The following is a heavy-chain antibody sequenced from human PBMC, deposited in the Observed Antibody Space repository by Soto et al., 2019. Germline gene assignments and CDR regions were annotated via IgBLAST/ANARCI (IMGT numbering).Heavy chain of an antibody. J-gene: IGHJ6*02. CDR1: GGSISSSGYY. D-gene: IGHD3-22*01. CDR2: IFYSGTT. CDR3: ARHYYDSSGYPAPYYHGMDV. V-gene: IGHV4-39*01. Sequence: SETLSLTCTVSGGSISSSGYYWGWIRQSPGKGLEWIGTIFYSGTTYYNPSLESRITISQDTSNNQFSLKLTSVTAADAAVYYCARHYYDSSGYPAPYYHGMDVWGQGTTVTVSS.